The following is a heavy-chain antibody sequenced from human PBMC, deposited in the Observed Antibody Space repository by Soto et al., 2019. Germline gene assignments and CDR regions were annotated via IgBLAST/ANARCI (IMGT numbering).Heavy chain of an antibody. V-gene: IGHV1-3*01. J-gene: IGHJ4*02. CDR2: INVGRGNL. Sequence: ASVKVSCKASGGSFSNYAIHWVRQAPGEGLEWMGWINVGRGNLKYSERFQGSFFMTKDTSANTAFLELTNLKSEDKAVYFCPGDQHDYSANWGRFEHWGQGTPVTVSS. CDR1: GGSFSNYA. D-gene: IGHD7-27*01. CDR3: PGDQHDYSANWGRFEH.